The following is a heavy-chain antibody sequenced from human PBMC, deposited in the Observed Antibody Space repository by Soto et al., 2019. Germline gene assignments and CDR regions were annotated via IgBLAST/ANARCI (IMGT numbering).Heavy chain of an antibody. D-gene: IGHD2-2*01. CDR2: VYYTGST. CDR3: ARVVPAAMYPSYMDV. CDR1: GGSISSYY. Sequence: QVQLQESGPGLVKPSETLSLTCTVSGGSISSYYWGWIRQPPGKGLEWIGYVYYTGSTNYNPSHKRRVTISVDTSKNQCSRKLSSVTPADTAVYYCARVVPAAMYPSYMDVWGKGTTVTVSS. J-gene: IGHJ6*03. V-gene: IGHV4-59*13.